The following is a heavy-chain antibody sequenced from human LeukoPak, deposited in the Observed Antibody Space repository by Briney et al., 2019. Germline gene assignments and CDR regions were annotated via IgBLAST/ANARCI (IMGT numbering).Heavy chain of an antibody. CDR2: SIHTGNS. V-gene: IGHV4-34*01. CDR3: ARGLSSGWVDY. CDR1: GGSFSGFY. J-gene: IGHJ4*02. Sequence: PETLSLTCAVNGGSFSGFYWTWIRQSPGGGLEWIGESIHTGNSNYKPSLSGRVTISLDTSKHQFSLKLSSVTAADTAVYYCARGLSSGWVDYWGQGTLVTVSS. D-gene: IGHD6-19*01.